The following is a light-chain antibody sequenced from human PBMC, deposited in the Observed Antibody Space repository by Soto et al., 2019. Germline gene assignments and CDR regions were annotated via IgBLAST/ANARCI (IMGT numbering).Light chain of an antibody. CDR1: SSDIGGYNY. J-gene: IGLJ1*01. Sequence: QSALTQPASVSGSPGQSITISCTGTSSDIGGYNYVSWYQQHPGKAPKLMIYEVTNRPSGVSNRFSGSKSGNTASLTIPGLQPEDEADYYCSSYTSNNIVVFGTGTKLTVL. V-gene: IGLV2-14*01. CDR2: EVT. CDR3: SSYTSNNIVV.